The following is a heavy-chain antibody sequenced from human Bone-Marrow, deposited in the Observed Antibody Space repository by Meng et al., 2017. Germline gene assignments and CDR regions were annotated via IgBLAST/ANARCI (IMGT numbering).Heavy chain of an antibody. CDR2: IYYTGST. D-gene: IGHD3-10*01. V-gene: IGHV4-31*03. CDR3: ARATYGSGKDF. CDR1: GGFINSGDYF. J-gene: IGHJ4*02. Sequence: QGPVQGSGPRLVKPSQTLSRTCTVAGGFINSGDYFWSWIRQHPGKGLEGIGFIYYTGSTQYNPSLKSRVTISVDTSKNQFSLKLSSVTAADTAVYYCARATYGSGKDFWGQGTMVTVSS.